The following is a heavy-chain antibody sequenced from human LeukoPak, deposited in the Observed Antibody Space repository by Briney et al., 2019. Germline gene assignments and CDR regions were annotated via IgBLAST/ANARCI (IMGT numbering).Heavy chain of an antibody. CDR2: ITISISYI. CDR1: GVTPRIDS. J-gene: IGHJ6*03. Sequence: PGGTLRLSCAASGVTPRIDSMRAGCPAPGEGGEWGLSITISISYIYSADSVKGRFTISRDNAKNSLYLQMNSLRAEDTAVYYCARDGGYSSSSGSYYYYYMDVWGKGTTVTVSS. CDR3: ARDGGYSSSSGSYYYYYMDV. V-gene: IGHV3-21*01. D-gene: IGHD6-6*01.